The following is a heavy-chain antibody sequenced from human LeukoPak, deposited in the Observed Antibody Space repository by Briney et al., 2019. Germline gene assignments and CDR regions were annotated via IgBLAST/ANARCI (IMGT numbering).Heavy chain of an antibody. Sequence: GGSLRLSCVASGFTFSSHGMNWVRQAPGKGLEWVSSITSTSTYIYYGDSVKGRFTTSRDNAKNSLFLQMHSLRAEDTAVYYCARVDNNGLYSEYFDHWGQGTLVTVSS. CDR1: GFTFSSHG. J-gene: IGHJ1*01. D-gene: IGHD6-19*01. V-gene: IGHV3-21*01. CDR2: ITSTSTYI. CDR3: ARVDNNGLYSEYFDH.